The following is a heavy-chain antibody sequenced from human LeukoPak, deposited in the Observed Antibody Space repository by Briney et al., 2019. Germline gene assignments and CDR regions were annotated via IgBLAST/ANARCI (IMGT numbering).Heavy chain of an antibody. V-gene: IGHV4-39*07. CDR3: ARTMVRGGHYYMDV. D-gene: IGHD3-10*01. CDR2: IYYSGST. CDR1: DGSISSSSYY. Sequence: SETLSLTCTVSDGSISSSSYYWGWIRQPPGKGLEWIGNIYYSGSTYYNPSLKSRVTISVDTSKNQFSLKLSSVTAADTAVYYCARTMVRGGHYYMDVWGKGTTVTISS. J-gene: IGHJ6*03.